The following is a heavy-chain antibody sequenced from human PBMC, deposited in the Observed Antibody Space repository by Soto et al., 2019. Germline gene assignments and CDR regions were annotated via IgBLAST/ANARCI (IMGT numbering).Heavy chain of an antibody. D-gene: IGHD3-22*01. CDR1: GFTFSSSG. J-gene: IGHJ3*02. CDR3: ARVQETYYYDSSGSDAFDI. V-gene: IGHV3-30*19. CDR2: ISYDGSNK. Sequence: GGSLRLSCAASGFTFSSSGMHWVRQAPGKGLEWVAVISYDGSNKYYADSVKGRFTISRDNSKNTLYLQMNSLRAEDTAVYYCARVQETYYYDSSGSDAFDIWGQGTMVTVSS.